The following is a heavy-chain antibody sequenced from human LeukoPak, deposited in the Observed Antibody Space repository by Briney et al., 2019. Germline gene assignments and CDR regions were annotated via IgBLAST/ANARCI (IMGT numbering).Heavy chain of an antibody. CDR1: GYTFTDYY. Sequence: ASVKVSCKASGYTFTDYYIHWVRQAPGQGLEWMAWTNPNSGGTYYAQNFHDRITLTRDTSISTAYMELSRLRSDDTAIYYCARANALYCSSTSCLFYYWGQGTLVTVSS. D-gene: IGHD2-2*01. CDR3: ARANALYCSSTSCLFYY. J-gene: IGHJ4*02. V-gene: IGHV1-2*02. CDR2: TNPNSGGT.